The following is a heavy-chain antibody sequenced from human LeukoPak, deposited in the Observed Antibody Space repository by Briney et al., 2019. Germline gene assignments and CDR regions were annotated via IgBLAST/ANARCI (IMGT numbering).Heavy chain of an antibody. CDR3: ARGPLYYDSSGYYIY. V-gene: IGHV1-2*04. CDR2: INPNSGGT. CDR1: GYTFTGYY. Sequence: ASVKVSCKASGYTFTGYYMHWVRQAPGRGLEWMGWINPNSGGTNYAQKFQGWVTMTRDTSISTAYMELSRLRSDDTAVYYCARGPLYYDSSGYYIYWGQGTLVTVSS. D-gene: IGHD3-22*01. J-gene: IGHJ4*02.